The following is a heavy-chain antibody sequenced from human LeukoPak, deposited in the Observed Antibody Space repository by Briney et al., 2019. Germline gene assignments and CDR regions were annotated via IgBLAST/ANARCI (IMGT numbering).Heavy chain of an antibody. CDR2: ISGSGGRT. J-gene: IGHJ6*03. D-gene: IGHD3-10*01. V-gene: IGHV3-23*01. CDR3: AKDPGPYYYYYVDV. CDR1: GFTFSSYA. Sequence: GGSLRLSCAASGFTFSSYAMIWVRQATGKGLEGVSAISGSGGRTYYADSVKGRFTISRDNSKNTLYLQMTILRAEDTAVYYCAKDPGPYYYYYVDVWGKGTTVTVSS.